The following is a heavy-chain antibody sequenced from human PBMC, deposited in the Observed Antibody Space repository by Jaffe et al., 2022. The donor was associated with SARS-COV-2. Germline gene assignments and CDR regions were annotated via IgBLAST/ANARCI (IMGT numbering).Heavy chain of an antibody. Sequence: QLQLQESGPGLVKPSETLSLTCTVSGGSISSSSYYWGWIRQPPGKGLEWIGSIYYSGSTYYNPSLKSRVTISVDTSKNQFSLKLSSVTAADTAVYYCARQRGIVGATSYYFDYWGQGTLVTVSS. CDR2: IYYSGST. J-gene: IGHJ4*02. D-gene: IGHD1-26*01. CDR1: GGSISSSSYY. V-gene: IGHV4-39*01. CDR3: ARQRGIVGATSYYFDY.